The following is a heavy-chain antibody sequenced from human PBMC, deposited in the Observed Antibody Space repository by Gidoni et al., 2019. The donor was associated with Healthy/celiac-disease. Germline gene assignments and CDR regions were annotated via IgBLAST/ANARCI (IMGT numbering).Heavy chain of an antibody. Sequence: QVQLQQWGAGLLKPSETLSLTCAVHGGSFSGYYWSWIRQPPGKGLEWIGEINHSGSTNYNPSLKSRVTIAVDTSKNQFSLKLSSVTAADTAVYYCARDVLRGQRGIDYWGQGTLVTVSS. D-gene: IGHD3-10*01. CDR2: INHSGST. CDR1: GGSFSGYY. V-gene: IGHV4-34*01. J-gene: IGHJ4*02. CDR3: ARDVLRGQRGIDY.